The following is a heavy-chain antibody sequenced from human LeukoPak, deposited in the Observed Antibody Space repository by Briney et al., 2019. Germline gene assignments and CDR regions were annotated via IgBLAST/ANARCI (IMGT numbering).Heavy chain of an antibody. CDR3: ARHYYYDTSGPDYYDTSGPDY. V-gene: IGHV5-10-1*01. CDR1: GYSFTSYW. CDR2: IDPSDSYT. D-gene: IGHD3-22*01. J-gene: IGHJ4*02. Sequence: GESLRISCEGSGYSFTSYWISWVRQMPGKGLEWMGRIDPSDSYTNYSPSLQGHVTISADKSISTAYLQWSSLKASDTAMYYCARHYYYDTSGPDYYDTSGPDYWGQGTLVTVSS.